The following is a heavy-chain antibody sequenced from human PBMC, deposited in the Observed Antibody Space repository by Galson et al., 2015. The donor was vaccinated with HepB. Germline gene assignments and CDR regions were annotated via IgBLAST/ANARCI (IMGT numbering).Heavy chain of an antibody. Sequence: SLRLSCAASGFTFSNAWMSWVRQAPGKGLEWVGRIKSKTDGGTTDYAAPVKGRFTISRDDSKNTLYLQMNSLKTEDTAVYYCTIDSGYDAFDYWGQGTLVTVSS. CDR2: IKSKTDGGTT. CDR1: GFTFSNAW. J-gene: IGHJ4*02. CDR3: TIDSGYDAFDY. D-gene: IGHD5-12*01. V-gene: IGHV3-15*01.